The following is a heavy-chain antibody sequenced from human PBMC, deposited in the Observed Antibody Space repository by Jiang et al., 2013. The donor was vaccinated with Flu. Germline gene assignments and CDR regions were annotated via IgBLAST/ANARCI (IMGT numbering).Heavy chain of an antibody. CDR2: TYYRSKWYN. D-gene: IGHD5-12*01. CDR3: ARDPGGYGLLDD. V-gene: IGHV6-1*01. J-gene: IGHJ4*02. CDR1: SNSAA. Sequence: SNSAAWNWIRQSPLRGLEWLGRTYYRSKWYNDYAVSVKSRITINPDTSKNQFSLHLNSVTPEDTAMYYCARDPGGYGLLDDWGQGILVTVSS.